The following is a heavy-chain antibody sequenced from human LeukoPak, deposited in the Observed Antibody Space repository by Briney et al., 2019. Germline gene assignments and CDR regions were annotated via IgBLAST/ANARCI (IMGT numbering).Heavy chain of an antibody. CDR2: INHSGST. J-gene: IGHJ4*02. V-gene: IGHV4-34*01. CDR3: ARGAGALDY. CDR1: GGSFSGYY. Sequence: PSETLSLTCAVYGGSFSGYYRSWIRQPPGKGLEWIGEINHSGSTNYNPSLKSRVTISVDTSKNQFSLKLSSVTAADTAVYYCARGAGALDYWGQGTLVTVSS.